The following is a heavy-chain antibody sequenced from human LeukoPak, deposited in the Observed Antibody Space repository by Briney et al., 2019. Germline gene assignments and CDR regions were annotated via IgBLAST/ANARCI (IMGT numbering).Heavy chain of an antibody. CDR2: IYYSGST. J-gene: IGHJ3*02. CDR1: GGSISSYY. CDR3: ARDTPRYYYDSSGYRGAFDI. Sequence: SETLSLTCTGSGGSISSYYWSWIRQPPGKGLEWIGYIYYSGSTNYNPSLKSRVTISVDTSKNQFSLKLSSVTAADTAVYYCARDTPRYYYDSSGYRGAFDIWGQGTMVTVSS. D-gene: IGHD3-22*01. V-gene: IGHV4-59*01.